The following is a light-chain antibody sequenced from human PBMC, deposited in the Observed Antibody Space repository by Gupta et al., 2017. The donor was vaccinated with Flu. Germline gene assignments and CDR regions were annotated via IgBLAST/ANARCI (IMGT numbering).Light chain of an antibody. CDR2: NAS. V-gene: IGKV1-5*03. CDR1: HGIRNW. Sequence: GDTVTSTGRASHGIRNWLAWYQQKTGKAPNLLIYNASSLESGVPSRFSGSGSGTEFTLTISSLQPEDSTTYYCQQYDTYSATFGQGTKVEIK. J-gene: IGKJ2*01. CDR3: QQYDTYSAT.